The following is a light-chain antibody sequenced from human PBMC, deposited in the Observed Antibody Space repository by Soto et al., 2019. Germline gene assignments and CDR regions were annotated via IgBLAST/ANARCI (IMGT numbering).Light chain of an antibody. J-gene: IGLJ2*01. V-gene: IGLV2-14*01. Sequence: QSALTQPASVSGSPGQSITISCTGTSSDVGGYNYVSWYQQHPGKAPKLMIYDVTNRPSGVSNRFSGSKSGNTASLTISGLRPEAEADYYCSSYASSTTLEVFGGGTKLTVL. CDR2: DVT. CDR3: SSYASSTTLEV. CDR1: SSDVGGYNY.